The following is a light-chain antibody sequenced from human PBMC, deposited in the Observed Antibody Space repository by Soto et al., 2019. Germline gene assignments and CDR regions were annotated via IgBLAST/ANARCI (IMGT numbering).Light chain of an antibody. Sequence: QSALTQPATVSGSPGQSITISCTGTSSDVGGYNYVSWYQQHPGKAPKLMIYDVSNRPSGVSNRFSGSKSGNTASLTISWLQAEDEADYYCSSYTSSSTPVVFGGGTKLTVL. CDR1: SSDVGGYNY. CDR3: SSYTSSSTPVV. V-gene: IGLV2-14*01. CDR2: DVS. J-gene: IGLJ2*01.